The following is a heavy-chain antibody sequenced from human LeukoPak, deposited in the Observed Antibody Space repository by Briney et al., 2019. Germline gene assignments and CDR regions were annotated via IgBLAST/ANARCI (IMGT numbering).Heavy chain of an antibody. V-gene: IGHV4-39*01. Sequence: SETLSLTCTVSGGSISSSSYYWGWIRQPPGKGLEWIGSIYYSGSTYYNPSLKSRVTISVDTSKNQFSLKLSSVTAADTAVYYYARMGDSSGYYYGTLDYWGQGTLVTVS. CDR2: IYYSGST. CDR1: GGSISSSSYY. D-gene: IGHD3-22*01. J-gene: IGHJ4*02. CDR3: ARMGDSSGYYYGTLDY.